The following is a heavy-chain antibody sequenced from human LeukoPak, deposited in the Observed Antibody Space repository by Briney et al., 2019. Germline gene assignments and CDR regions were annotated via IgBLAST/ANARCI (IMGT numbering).Heavy chain of an antibody. V-gene: IGHV3-23*01. Sequence: PGGSLRLSCAASGFTFSSYAMSWVRQAPGKGLEWVSAISGSGGSTYYADSVKGRFTISRDNSKNTLYLQMNSLRAEDTAVYYCAMIDCSSTSCYEWDSVYWGQGTLVTVSS. D-gene: IGHD2-2*01. CDR2: ISGSGGST. J-gene: IGHJ4*02. CDR1: GFTFSSYA. CDR3: AMIDCSSTSCYEWDSVY.